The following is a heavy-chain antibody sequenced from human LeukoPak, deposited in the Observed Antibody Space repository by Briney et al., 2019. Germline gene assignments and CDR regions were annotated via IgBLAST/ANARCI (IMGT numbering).Heavy chain of an antibody. CDR3: AKDHAVAGIDY. CDR1: GITFSSLW. J-gene: IGHJ4*02. D-gene: IGHD6-19*01. CDR2: IKHDGTEE. V-gene: IGHV3-7*01. Sequence: GGSLRLSCAASGITFSSLWMSWFRQAPGKGLEWVADIKHDGTEEHYVASVKGRFTISRDNAKLYLQMNSLRAEDTAMYYCAKDHAVAGIDYWGQGTLVTVSS.